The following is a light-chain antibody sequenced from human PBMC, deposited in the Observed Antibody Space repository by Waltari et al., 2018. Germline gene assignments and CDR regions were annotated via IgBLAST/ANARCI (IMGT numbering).Light chain of an antibody. CDR2: GAS. CDR1: QSLTKKY. CDR3: QQYGSSIMYT. J-gene: IGKJ2*01. Sequence: IVLTQSPGTLSLAPGERAALSCRASQSLTKKYLAGYQQKPGQAPRLLIYGASSRAAGIPDRFSGSGSGTDFTLTISRLEPEDFGVYYCQQYGSSIMYTFGQGTKLEIK. V-gene: IGKV3-20*01.